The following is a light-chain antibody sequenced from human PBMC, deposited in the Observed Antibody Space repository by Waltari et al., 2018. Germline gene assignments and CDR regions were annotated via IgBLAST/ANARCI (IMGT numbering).Light chain of an antibody. J-gene: IGKJ1*01. V-gene: IGKV3-15*01. CDR1: QSVSSN. Sequence: EIVMTQSPATLSVSPGERATLSCRASQSVSSNLAWYQQKPGQAPRLLIYGASTRATGIPARFSGSGSGTEFTLTISSLQSEDFSLYYCQKYSNWPVRTFAQATKVEIK. CDR2: GAS. CDR3: QKYSNWPVRT.